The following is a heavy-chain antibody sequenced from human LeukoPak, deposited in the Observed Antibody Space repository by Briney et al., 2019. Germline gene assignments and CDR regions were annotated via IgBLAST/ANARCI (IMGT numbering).Heavy chain of an antibody. V-gene: IGHV1-2*02. CDR2: INPNSGGT. CDR1: GYTFTGYY. CDR3: ARDSGSCFYYYYGMDV. J-gene: IGHJ6*02. D-gene: IGHD1-26*01. Sequence: ASVKVSCKASGYTFTGYYMHWVRQAPGQGLEWMGWINPNSGGTNYAQKFQGRVTMTRDTSISTAYMELSRLRSDDTAVYYCARDSGSCFYYYYGMDVWGQGTTVTVSS.